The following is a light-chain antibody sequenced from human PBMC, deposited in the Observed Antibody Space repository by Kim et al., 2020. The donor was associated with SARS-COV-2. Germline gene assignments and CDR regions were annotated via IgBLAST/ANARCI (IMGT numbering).Light chain of an antibody. Sequence: QSALTQPASVSGSPGQSITISCTGTSSDVGGYNYVSWYQQHPGKAPKLMIYDVSNRPSGVSNRFSGSKSGNTASLTISGLQAEDEADYYCSSYTGSSAPYVFRTGTKVTV. J-gene: IGLJ1*01. CDR2: DVS. V-gene: IGLV2-14*03. CDR1: SSDVGGYNY. CDR3: SSYTGSSAPYV.